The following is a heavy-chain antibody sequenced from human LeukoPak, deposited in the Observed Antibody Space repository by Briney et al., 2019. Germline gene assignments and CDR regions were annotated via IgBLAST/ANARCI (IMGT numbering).Heavy chain of an antibody. J-gene: IGHJ3*02. Sequence: GGSLRLSCAASGFTFSSYAMHWVRQAPGKGLEWVAVISYDGSNKYYADSVKGRFTISRDNSKNTLYLQMNSLRAEDMAVYYCARDYYDSSGTQSDAFDIWGQGTMVTVSS. CDR2: ISYDGSNK. V-gene: IGHV3-30-3*01. CDR1: GFTFSSYA. D-gene: IGHD3-22*01. CDR3: ARDYYDSSGTQSDAFDI.